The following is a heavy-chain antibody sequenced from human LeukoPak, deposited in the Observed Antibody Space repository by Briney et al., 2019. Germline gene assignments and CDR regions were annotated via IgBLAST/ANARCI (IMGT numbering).Heavy chain of an antibody. V-gene: IGHV3-23*01. D-gene: IGHD1-26*01. CDR1: GFMFSAYA. J-gene: IGHJ4*02. CDR2: ISGSGERT. Sequence: GGSLRLSCVTSGFMFSAYAMSWVRQAPGKGLEWVSSISGSGERTYYTDSVKGRFTVSRDNSKNTLYLQMKSLRAEDTAVYYCVSQSYSGSDNYYFHYWGQGTLVAVSS. CDR3: VSQSYSGSDNYYFHY.